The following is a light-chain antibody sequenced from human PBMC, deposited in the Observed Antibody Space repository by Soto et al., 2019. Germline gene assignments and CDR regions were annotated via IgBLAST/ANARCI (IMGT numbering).Light chain of an antibody. Sequence: DIQMTQSPSSLSASVGDRVTITCRASQGIDRWLYWYRQKPGTAPKVLIYAASSLRSGVTSRFSDTGAGTDFSLPSSSLQPADLATYYCKQSKSFPLTFGGGTKVEIK. J-gene: IGKJ4*01. CDR3: KQSKSFPLT. CDR1: QGIDRW. CDR2: AAS. V-gene: IGKV1-12*01.